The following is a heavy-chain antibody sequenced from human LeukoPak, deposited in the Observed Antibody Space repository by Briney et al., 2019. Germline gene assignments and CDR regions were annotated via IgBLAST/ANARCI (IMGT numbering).Heavy chain of an antibody. CDR3: AKDLGPGSMATSPGFDY. D-gene: IGHD5-24*01. CDR1: GFTFDDYA. J-gene: IGHJ4*02. CDR2: ISWNSGSI. V-gene: IGHV3-9*01. Sequence: GGSLRLSCAASGFTFDDYAMHWVRQAPGKGLEWVSGISWNSGSIGYADSVKGRFTISRDNAKTSLYLQMNSLRAEDTALYYCAKDLGPGSMATSPGFDYWGQGTQVTVSS.